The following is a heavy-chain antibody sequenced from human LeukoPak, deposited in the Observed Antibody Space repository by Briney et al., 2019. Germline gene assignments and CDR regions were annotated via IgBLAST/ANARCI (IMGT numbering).Heavy chain of an antibody. CDR3: ARDPNGDYIGTFDM. V-gene: IGHV3-30*09. J-gene: IGHJ3*02. Sequence: PGGSLRLSCAASGFTFSSYAMHWVRQAPGKGLEWVAVISYDGSNKYYADSVQGRFAISRDNSKNTLYLQMNSLRVEDTAVYFCARDPNGDYIGTFDMWGRGTMVSVSS. CDR2: ISYDGSNK. CDR1: GFTFSSYA. D-gene: IGHD4-17*01.